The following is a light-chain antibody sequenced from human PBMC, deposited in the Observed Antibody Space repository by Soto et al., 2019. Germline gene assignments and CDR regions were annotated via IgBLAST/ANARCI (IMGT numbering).Light chain of an antibody. CDR2: GAS. CDR1: QSISNY. CDR3: QQSYTSPQGT. V-gene: IGKV1-39*01. Sequence: DIQMTQSPSSLSASVGDRVTITCRASQSISNYLNWYQQKPGKAPKLLIYGASTLQSGVPSRFSGSGSRTDFTLTISSLQPEDFATYSCQQSYTSPQGTFGQGTKVEIK. J-gene: IGKJ1*01.